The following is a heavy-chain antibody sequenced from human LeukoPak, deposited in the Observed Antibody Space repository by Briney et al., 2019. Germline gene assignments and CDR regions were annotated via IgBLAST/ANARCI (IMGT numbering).Heavy chain of an antibody. D-gene: IGHD2-2*01. CDR3: ATDPRVVPAAFDP. V-gene: IGHV1-3*01. Sequence: ASVKVSCKASGYTFTSYAMHWVRQAPGQRLEWMGWINAGNGNTKYSQKFQGRVTMTEDTSTDTAYMELSSLRSEDTAVYYCATDPRVVPAAFDPWGQGTLVTVSS. J-gene: IGHJ5*02. CDR1: GYTFTSYA. CDR2: INAGNGNT.